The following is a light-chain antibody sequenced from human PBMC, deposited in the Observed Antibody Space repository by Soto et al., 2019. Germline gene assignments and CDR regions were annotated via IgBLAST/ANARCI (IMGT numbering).Light chain of an antibody. J-gene: IGLJ7*01. CDR3: QYYDSSLSAHAV. Sequence: QSVLTQPPSVSGAPGQRGTISCTGSSSNIGAGYDVHWYQQLPGTAPKLLIYGNNNRPSGVPDRFSGSKSGTSASLAITGLQAEDEADYYCQYYDSSLSAHAVFGGGTQLTVL. CDR2: GNN. CDR1: SSNIGAGYD. V-gene: IGLV1-40*01.